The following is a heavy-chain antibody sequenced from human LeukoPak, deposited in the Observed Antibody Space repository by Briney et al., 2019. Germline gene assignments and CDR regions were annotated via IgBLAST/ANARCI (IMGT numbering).Heavy chain of an antibody. J-gene: IGHJ4*02. V-gene: IGHV3-30*02. CDR1: EFTFSSYG. D-gene: IGHD4-11*01. CDR3: ARSTTVTPPFIS. Sequence: GGSLRLSCAASEFTFSSYGMHWVRQAPGKGLEWVAFIRYDGSNKYYADSVKGRFTISRDNSKNTLFLQMNSLRAEDTAVYYCARSTTVTPPFISWGQGTLVTVSS. CDR2: IRYDGSNK.